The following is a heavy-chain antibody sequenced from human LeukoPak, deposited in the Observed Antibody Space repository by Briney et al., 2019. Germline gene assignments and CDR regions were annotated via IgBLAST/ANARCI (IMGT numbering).Heavy chain of an antibody. J-gene: IGHJ3*02. CDR3: ARRGYDILTGPDDAFDI. CDR1: GYTFTSYD. D-gene: IGHD3-9*01. CDR2: MNPNSGNT. V-gene: IGHV1-8*01. Sequence: GASVKVSCKASGYTFTSYDINWVRQATGQGLEWMGWMNPNSGNTGYAQKFQGRVTMTRNTSISTAYMELSSLRSEDTAVYYCARRGYDILTGPDDAFDIWGQGTMVTVSS.